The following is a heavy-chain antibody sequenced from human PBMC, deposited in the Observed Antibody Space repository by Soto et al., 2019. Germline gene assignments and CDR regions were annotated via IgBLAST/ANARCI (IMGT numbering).Heavy chain of an antibody. J-gene: IGHJ4*02. CDR1: GFTFSSYA. V-gene: IGHV3-30-3*01. D-gene: IGHD2-21*02. Sequence: QVQLVESGGGVVQPGRSLRLSCAASGFTFSSYAMHWARQAPGKGLEWVAVISYDGSNKYYADSVKGRFTISRDNSKNTLYLQMNSLRAEDTAVYYCAAGVTYFDYWGQGTLVTVSS. CDR3: AAGVTYFDY. CDR2: ISYDGSNK.